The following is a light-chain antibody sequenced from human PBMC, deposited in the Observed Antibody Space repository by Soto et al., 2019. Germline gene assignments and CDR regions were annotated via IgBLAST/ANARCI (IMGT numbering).Light chain of an antibody. CDR1: SSDVGDYDY. CDR3: SSYRSSGALV. V-gene: IGLV2-14*01. Sequence: QSALTQPASVSGSPGQSFTISCTGTSSDVGDYDYVSWYQQHPGKAPNLMIYEVSHRPSGVSNRFSGNKSGNTASLTISVLQGEDAAEFYCSSYRSSGALVFGGGTQLTVL. J-gene: IGLJ7*01. CDR2: EVS.